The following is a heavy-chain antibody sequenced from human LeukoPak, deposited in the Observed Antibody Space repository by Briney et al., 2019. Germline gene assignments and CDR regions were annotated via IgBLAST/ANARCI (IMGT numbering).Heavy chain of an antibody. CDR2: ISGSGGST. CDR1: GFTFSSYA. J-gene: IGHJ4*02. CDR3: AKYYGYCSGGSCYSASFDY. Sequence: GGSLRLSCAASGFTFSSYAMSWVRQAPGKGLEWVSAISGSGGSTYYADSVKGRFTISRDNSKNTLYLQMNSLRAEDTAVYYCAKYYGYCSGGSCYSASFDYWGQGTLVTVSS. V-gene: IGHV3-23*01. D-gene: IGHD2-15*01.